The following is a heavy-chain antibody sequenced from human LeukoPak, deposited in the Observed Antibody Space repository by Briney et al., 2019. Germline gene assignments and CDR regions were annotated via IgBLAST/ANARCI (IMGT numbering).Heavy chain of an antibody. D-gene: IGHD6-13*01. CDR1: GYTFTGYY. V-gene: IGHV1-2*02. Sequence: GASVKVSCKASGYTFTGYYMHWVRQAPGQGLEWMGWINPNSGGTNYAQKFQGRVTMTRDTSISTAYMELSRLRSDDTAVYYCARDSFAAGTLDYYYMDVWGKGTTVTVSS. CDR3: ARDSFAAGTLDYYYMDV. J-gene: IGHJ6*03. CDR2: INPNSGGT.